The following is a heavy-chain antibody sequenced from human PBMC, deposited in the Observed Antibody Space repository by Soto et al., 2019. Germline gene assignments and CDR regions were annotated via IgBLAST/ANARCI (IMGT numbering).Heavy chain of an antibody. D-gene: IGHD4-17*01. V-gene: IGHV4-59*01. J-gene: IGHJ6*02. CDR3: ARVNYGDYYYGMDV. CDR1: GCSISYSY. Sequence: SESLALSCTVSGCSISYSYWTWIRQPPGKGLEWIGYISYTGSANYNASLKSRLTISVDTSKNQFSLKLSSVTAADTALYYCARVNYGDYYYGMDVWGQGTTVTVS. CDR2: ISYTGSA.